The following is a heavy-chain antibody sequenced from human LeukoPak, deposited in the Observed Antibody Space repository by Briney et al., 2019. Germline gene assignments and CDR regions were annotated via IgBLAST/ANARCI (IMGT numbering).Heavy chain of an antibody. D-gene: IGHD4/OR15-4a*01. CDR1: GFTFSNAW. V-gene: IGHV3-15*01. CDR2: IKRKTDGGTT. Sequence: GGSLRLSCAASGFTFSNAWMSWVRQAPGKGLEWVGRIKRKTDGGTTDYAAPVKGRLSISRDDSENTLYLQMNSLKTEDTAVYYCTTLGAFDYWGLGTLVTVSS. J-gene: IGHJ4*02. CDR3: TTLGAFDY.